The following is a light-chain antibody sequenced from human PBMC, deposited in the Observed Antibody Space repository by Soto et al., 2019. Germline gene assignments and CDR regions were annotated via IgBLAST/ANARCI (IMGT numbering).Light chain of an antibody. V-gene: IGKV3-20*01. Sequence: EFFLSQPQGTRPLSPGERATSPCRASQNVYNNYIAWYQQKPGQAPRTVIYGASIRATGIPDRFSGSGSGTDFTLSISRLEPEDSAVYYCQQYGSSITFGGGTKVDIK. CDR2: GAS. J-gene: IGKJ4*01. CDR3: QQYGSSIT. CDR1: QNVYNNY.